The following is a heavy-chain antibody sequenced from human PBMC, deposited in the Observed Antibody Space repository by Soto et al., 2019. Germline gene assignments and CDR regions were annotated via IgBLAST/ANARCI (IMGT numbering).Heavy chain of an antibody. D-gene: IGHD3-10*01. CDR3: ARDRGYPDSLDI. CDR1: GFNFGPFW. Sequence: GGSLRLSCAASGFNFGPFWMHWVRQAPGKGLVWVSHINGDGNTIVYADSVRGRFTISRDNAKSTLFLQMNSLRVEDTAVYYCARDRGYPDSLDIWGQGTMVTVSS. CDR2: INGDGNTI. V-gene: IGHV3-74*01. J-gene: IGHJ3*02.